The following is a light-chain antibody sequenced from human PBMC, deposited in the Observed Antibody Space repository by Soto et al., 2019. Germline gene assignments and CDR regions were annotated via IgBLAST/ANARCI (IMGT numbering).Light chain of an antibody. CDR3: QVWDSSSDHVV. CDR2: YDS. Sequence: SYELTQTPSVSVAPGKTARITCGGNNIGSKSVHWYQQKPGQAPVLVIYYDSDRPSGIPERFSGSNSGNTATLTISRVEAGDEADYYCQVWDSSSDHVVFGGGTEVTVL. V-gene: IGLV3-21*04. J-gene: IGLJ2*01. CDR1: NIGSKS.